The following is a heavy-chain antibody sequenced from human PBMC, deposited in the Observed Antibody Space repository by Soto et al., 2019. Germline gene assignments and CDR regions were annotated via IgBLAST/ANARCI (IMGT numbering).Heavy chain of an antibody. CDR2: ISGSGSSA. Sequence: EVQLLESGGGLVQPGGSLRLSCAASGFTFSSCAMSWVRQAPGKGLEWVSGISGSGSSAYYADSVKGRFTISRDNSKNTLYLQMNGLRGEDTALYYCAKSIGGASLNRAADFWGQGTLVTVSS. V-gene: IGHV3-23*01. CDR3: AKSIGGASLNRAADF. CDR1: GFTFSSCA. J-gene: IGHJ4*02. D-gene: IGHD2-15*01.